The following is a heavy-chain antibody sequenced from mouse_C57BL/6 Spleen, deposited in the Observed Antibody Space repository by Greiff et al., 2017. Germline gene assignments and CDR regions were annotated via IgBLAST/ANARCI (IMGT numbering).Heavy chain of an antibody. J-gene: IGHJ4*01. CDR2: INPGSGGT. CDR3: ARFYGGSMDY. D-gene: IGHD1-1*01. V-gene: IGHV1-54*01. Sequence: VQLQESGAELVRPGTSVKVSCKASRYAFTNYLIEWVKQRPGQGLEWIGVINPGSGGTNYNEKFKGKATLTADKSSSTAYMQLSSLTSEDSAVYFCARFYGGSMDYWGQGTTVTVSS. CDR1: RYAFTNYL.